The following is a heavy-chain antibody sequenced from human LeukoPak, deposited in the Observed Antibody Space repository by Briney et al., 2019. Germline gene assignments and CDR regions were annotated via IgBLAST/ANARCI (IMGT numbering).Heavy chain of an antibody. Sequence: SETLSLTCTVSGGSISSNNYYWNWIRQPPGKGLEWIGYIYYSGSTNYNPSLKSRVTISVDTSKNRFSLKLSSVTAADTAVYYCTRSMYYYDSSGYYALPPFDYWGQGTLVTVS. CDR2: IYYSGST. CDR1: GGSISSNNYY. V-gene: IGHV4-61*01. CDR3: TRSMYYYDSSGYYALPPFDY. J-gene: IGHJ4*02. D-gene: IGHD3-22*01.